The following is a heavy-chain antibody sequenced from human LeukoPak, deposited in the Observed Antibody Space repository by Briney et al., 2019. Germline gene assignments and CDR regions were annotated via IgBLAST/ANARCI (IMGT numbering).Heavy chain of an antibody. CDR2: IIPILGIA. J-gene: IGHJ4*02. V-gene: IGHV1-69*04. D-gene: IGHD1-26*01. CDR3: ARDFGYSGSYPDY. Sequence: SVKVSCKASGGTFSSYAITWVRQAPGQGLEWMGRIIPILGIANYAQKFQGRVTITADKSTSTAYMDLSSLRSEDTAVYYCARDFGYSGSYPDYWGEGTLVTVSS. CDR1: GGTFSSYA.